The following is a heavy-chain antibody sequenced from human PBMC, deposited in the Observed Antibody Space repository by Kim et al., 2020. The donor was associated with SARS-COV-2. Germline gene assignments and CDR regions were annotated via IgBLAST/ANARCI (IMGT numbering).Heavy chain of an antibody. J-gene: IGHJ4*02. CDR3: ARGLRLGELSFNY. Sequence: YAPSLKSRVTISVDTSKNQFSLKLSSVTAADTAVYYCARGLRLGELSFNYWGQGTLVTVSS. V-gene: IGHV4-39*01. D-gene: IGHD3-16*02.